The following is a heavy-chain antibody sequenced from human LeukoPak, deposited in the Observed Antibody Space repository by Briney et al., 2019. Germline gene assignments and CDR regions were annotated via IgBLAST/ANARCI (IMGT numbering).Heavy chain of an antibody. V-gene: IGHV1-69*04. D-gene: IGHD6-13*01. CDR1: GGTFSSYA. CDR2: IIPILGIA. CDR3: ARDDLLVRAAGALDY. J-gene: IGHJ4*02. Sequence: SVKVSCKASGGTFSSYAISWVRQAPGQGLEWMGRIIPILGIANYAQKFQGRVTITADKSTSAAYMELSSLRSEDTAVYYCARDDLLVRAAGALDYWGQGTLVTVSS.